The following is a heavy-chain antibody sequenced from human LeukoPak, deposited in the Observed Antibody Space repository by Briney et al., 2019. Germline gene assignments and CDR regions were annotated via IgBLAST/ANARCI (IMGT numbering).Heavy chain of an antibody. D-gene: IGHD4-17*01. CDR3: ARRGYGDYFDY. CDR2: ISAYNGNT. CDR1: VYTFTIYG. J-gene: IGHJ4*02. V-gene: IGHV1-18*01. Sequence: ASVKLSCKASVYTFTIYGISWVRQAPGHRLGWMGWISAYNGNTNYAQKLQGRVTMTTDTSTSTAYMELRSLRSDDTAVYYCARRGYGDYFDYWGQGTLVTVSS.